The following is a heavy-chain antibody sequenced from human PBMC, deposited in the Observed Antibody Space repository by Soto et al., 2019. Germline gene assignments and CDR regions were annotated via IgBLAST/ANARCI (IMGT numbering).Heavy chain of an antibody. V-gene: IGHV3-7*01. CDR2: IKQDGSEK. D-gene: IGHD2-15*01. Sequence: GGSLRLSCAASGFTFSRYWMSWVRQAPGKGQERVANIKQDGSEKYYVDSVKRRFTISRDNAKNSLYLQMKSLRAEDTAVYYCAREREYCSGGSCYVHIYRGQGTLVTVSS. CDR3: AREREYCSGGSCYVHIY. J-gene: IGHJ4*02. CDR1: GFTFSRYW.